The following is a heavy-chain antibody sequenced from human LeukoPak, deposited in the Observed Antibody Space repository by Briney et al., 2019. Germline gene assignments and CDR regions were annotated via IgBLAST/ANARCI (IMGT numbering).Heavy chain of an antibody. CDR2: IDWDDDK. V-gene: IGHV2-70*11. D-gene: IGHD5-24*01. CDR3: ARGAMATRGTYYYFYMDV. CDR1: GFSLSTTGTS. Sequence: SGPTLVNPTQTLTLTCTFSGFSLSTTGTSVNWIRQPPGKALEWLARIDWDDDKYYSTSLKTRLTISKDTSENQVVLTMTNMDPVDTATYYCARGAMATRGTYYYFYMDVWGKGTTVTISS. J-gene: IGHJ6*03.